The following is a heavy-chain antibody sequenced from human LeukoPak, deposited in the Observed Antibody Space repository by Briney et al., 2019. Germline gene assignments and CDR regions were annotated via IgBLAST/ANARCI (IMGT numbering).Heavy chain of an antibody. CDR2: IYPGDSDT. D-gene: IGHD3-22*01. V-gene: IGHV5-51*01. Sequence: GESLKISCKGSGYSFTSYSIGWVSQMPGKGLEWMGIIYPGDSDTRHSPSFQGQVTISADKSISTAYLQWSSLHASDTAMYYCARRHDSSGYNPHNCFDPWGQGTLVTVSS. CDR3: ARRHDSSGYNPHNCFDP. CDR1: GYSFTSYS. J-gene: IGHJ5*02.